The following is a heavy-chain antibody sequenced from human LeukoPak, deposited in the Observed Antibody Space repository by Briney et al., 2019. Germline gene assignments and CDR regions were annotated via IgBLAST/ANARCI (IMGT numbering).Heavy chain of an antibody. CDR1: GYSISNGYY. D-gene: IGHD3-16*01. V-gene: IGHV4-38-2*02. CDR2: IYRSGST. CDR3: ARDSRVPLGDPDAFDI. J-gene: IGHJ3*02. Sequence: SETLSLTCTVSGYSISNGYYWDWIRQPPGRGLEWIGNIYRSGSTSYNPSLKSRVTISVDTSKNQFSLKVNSVTAADTAVYYCARDSRVPLGDPDAFDIWGQGTMVTVSS.